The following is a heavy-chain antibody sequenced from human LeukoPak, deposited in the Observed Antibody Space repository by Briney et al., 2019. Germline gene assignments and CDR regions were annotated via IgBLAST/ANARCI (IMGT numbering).Heavy chain of an antibody. D-gene: IGHD3-22*01. Sequence: ASVKVSCKASGYTFTSYDINWVRQATGQGLEWMGWMNPNSGNTGYAQKFQGRVTMTRNTSISTAYMELSSLRSEDTAVYYCARVRRPPAQEYYYDISNWFDPWGQGTLVTVSS. J-gene: IGHJ5*02. CDR3: ARVRRPPAQEYYYDISNWFDP. CDR1: GYTFTSYD. CDR2: MNPNSGNT. V-gene: IGHV1-8*01.